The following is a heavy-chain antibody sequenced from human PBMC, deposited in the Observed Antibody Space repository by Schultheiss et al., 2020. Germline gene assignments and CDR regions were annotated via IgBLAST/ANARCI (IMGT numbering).Heavy chain of an antibody. J-gene: IGHJ6*02. CDR3: ARTFGDGDYVPNYYYYGMDV. Sequence: GESLKISCKASRYTFTGYYMHWVRQAPGQGLEWMGWINPNSGGTNYAQKLQGRVTMTTDTSTSTAYMELRSLRSDDTAVYYCARTFGDGDYVPNYYYYGMDVWGQGTTVTVSS. D-gene: IGHD4-17*01. CDR2: INPNSGGT. V-gene: IGHV1-2*02. CDR1: RYTFTGYY.